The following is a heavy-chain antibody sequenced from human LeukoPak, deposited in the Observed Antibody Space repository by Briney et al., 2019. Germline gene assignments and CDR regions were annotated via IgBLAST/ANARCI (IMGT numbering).Heavy chain of an antibody. D-gene: IGHD3-3*01. CDR1: GGSFSGYY. CDR2: INHSGGT. CDR3: ARAYVLRFLEWPNGAFDI. V-gene: IGHV4-34*01. Sequence: SETLSLTCAVYGGSFSGYYWSWIRQPPGKGLEWIGEINHSGGTNYNPSLKSRVTISVDTSKNQFSLKLSSVTAADTAVYYCARAYVLRFLEWPNGAFDIWGQGTMVTVSS. J-gene: IGHJ3*02.